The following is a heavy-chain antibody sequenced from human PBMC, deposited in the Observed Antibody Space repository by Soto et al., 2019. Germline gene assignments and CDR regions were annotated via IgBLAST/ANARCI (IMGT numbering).Heavy chain of an antibody. Sequence: QVQLQESGPGLVKPSQTLSLTCTVSGGSISSGGYYWSWIRQHPGQGLEWIGYIYYSGSTYYNPSIKSRVTISVDTSKNQFSRKLSSVTAADTAVYYCARAVVVVSNWFDPWGQGTLVTVSS. V-gene: IGHV4-31*03. CDR2: IYYSGST. D-gene: IGHD2-15*01. J-gene: IGHJ5*02. CDR1: GGSISSGGYY. CDR3: ARAVVVVSNWFDP.